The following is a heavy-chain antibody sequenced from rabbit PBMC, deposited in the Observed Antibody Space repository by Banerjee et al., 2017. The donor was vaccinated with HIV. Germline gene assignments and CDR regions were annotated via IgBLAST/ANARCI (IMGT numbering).Heavy chain of an antibody. J-gene: IGHJ6*01. V-gene: IGHV1S40*01. CDR1: GFSFSSSYW. Sequence: QSLEESGGDLVKPGASLTLTCTASGFSFSSSYWICWVRQAPGKGLEWIACIYAGSSGSTYYASWAKGRFTISKTSSATVTLQMTSLTAADTATYFCARDKGAGSSVYVLYYGLDLWGQGTLVTVS. CDR3: ARDKGAGSSVYVLYYGLDL. CDR2: IYAGSSGST. D-gene: IGHD8-1*01.